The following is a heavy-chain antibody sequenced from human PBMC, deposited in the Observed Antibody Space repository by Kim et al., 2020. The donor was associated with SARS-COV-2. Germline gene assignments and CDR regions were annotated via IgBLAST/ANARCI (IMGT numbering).Heavy chain of an antibody. D-gene: IGHD2-2*01. CDR3: ERESSRRADC. CDR1: GFSFSTYD. J-gene: IGHJ4*02. Sequence: GGSLRLSCAASGFSFSTYDMSWVRQAPEKGLEWVSAISGRDGSTFYADSVKGRFIISRDNSRNTLFLQLNSLRAEDTALYYCERESSRRADCWGKGTLVT. CDR2: ISGRDGST. V-gene: IGHV3-23*01.